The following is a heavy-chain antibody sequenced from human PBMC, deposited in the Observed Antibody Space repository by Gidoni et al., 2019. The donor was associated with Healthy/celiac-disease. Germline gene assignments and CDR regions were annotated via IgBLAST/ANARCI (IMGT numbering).Heavy chain of an antibody. V-gene: IGHV1-3*01. J-gene: IGHJ4*02. CDR1: GYTFTSYA. D-gene: IGHD6-13*01. CDR3: ARIAAAGAASFDY. CDR2: INAGNGNT. Sequence: QVQLVQSGAEVKKPGASVKVSCKASGYTFTSYAMHWMRQAPGQRLEWMGWINAGNGNTKYSQKFQGRVTITRDTSASTAYMELSSLRSEDTAVYYCARIAAAGAASFDYWGQGTLVTVSS.